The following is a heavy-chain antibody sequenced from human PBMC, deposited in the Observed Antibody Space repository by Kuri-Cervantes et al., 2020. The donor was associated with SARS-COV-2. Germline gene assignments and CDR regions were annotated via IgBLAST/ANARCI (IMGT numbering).Heavy chain of an antibody. Sequence: ETLSLTCAASGFNVSSTYMCWVRQAPGKGLEWVSIIFSDGITHYADFVKGRFTVSRDISKNTLYLQINSLRGEDTAVYYCASDSASQFLDYFYAMDVWGHGTTVTVSS. CDR1: GFNVSSTY. V-gene: IGHV3-66*01. CDR3: ASDSASQFLDYFYAMDV. CDR2: IFSDGIT. J-gene: IGHJ6*02. D-gene: IGHD2/OR15-2a*01.